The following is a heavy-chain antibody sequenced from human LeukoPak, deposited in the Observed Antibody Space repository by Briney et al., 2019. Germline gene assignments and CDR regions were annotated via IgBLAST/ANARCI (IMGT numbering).Heavy chain of an antibody. D-gene: IGHD1-26*01. CDR2: INCNSGGT. V-gene: IGHV1-2*06. J-gene: IGHJ4*02. Sequence: ASVKVSCXASGYTFADYFIQWVRQAPGQGLEWVGRINCNSGGTEYAQKFQGRVTMTRDTSINTAYVEVSSLKSDDTAVYYCARDLTSTPNWEFDYWGQGTLVTVSS. CDR1: GYTFADYF. CDR3: ARDLTSTPNWEFDY.